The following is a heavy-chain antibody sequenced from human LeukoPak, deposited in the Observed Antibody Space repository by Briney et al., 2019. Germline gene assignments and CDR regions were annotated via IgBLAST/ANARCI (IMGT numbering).Heavy chain of an antibody. Sequence: GGSLRLSCAASGFTFSNYWMSWVRQAPGKGLEWVANIKQDGSEKYYVDSVKGRFTISRDNAKSSLFLQMNSLRAEDTAVYYCAKSRWELLTWGQGTLVTVSS. D-gene: IGHD1-26*01. J-gene: IGHJ5*02. V-gene: IGHV3-7*05. CDR1: GFTFSNYW. CDR2: IKQDGSEK. CDR3: AKSRWELLT.